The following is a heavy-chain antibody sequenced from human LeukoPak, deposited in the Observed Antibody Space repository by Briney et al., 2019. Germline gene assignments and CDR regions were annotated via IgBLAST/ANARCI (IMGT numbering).Heavy chain of an antibody. D-gene: IGHD6-6*01. V-gene: IGHV4-59*02. Sequence: PSETLSLTCTVSGGSVSSYYWSWIRQPPGKGLEWIGYIYYSGSTNYNPSLKSRVTISVDTSKTQFSLNLSSVTAADTAVYYCAGSPGYSNSSPLDYWGQGTLVTVSS. CDR1: GGSVSSYY. CDR3: AGSPGYSNSSPLDY. J-gene: IGHJ4*02. CDR2: IYYSGST.